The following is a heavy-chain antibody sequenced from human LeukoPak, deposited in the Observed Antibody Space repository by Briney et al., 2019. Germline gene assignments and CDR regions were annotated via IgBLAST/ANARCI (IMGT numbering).Heavy chain of an antibody. CDR1: GFTFRSYA. Sequence: PGGSLRLSCAASGFTFRSYAMHWVRQAPGKGLEWVAFIRYDGSNKYYADSVKGRFTISRDNSKKTLYLQMNSLRAEDTALYYCAKEAVTSDYFDYWGQGILVTVSS. J-gene: IGHJ4*02. CDR3: AKEAVTSDYFDY. D-gene: IGHD4-17*01. CDR2: IRYDGSNK. V-gene: IGHV3-30*02.